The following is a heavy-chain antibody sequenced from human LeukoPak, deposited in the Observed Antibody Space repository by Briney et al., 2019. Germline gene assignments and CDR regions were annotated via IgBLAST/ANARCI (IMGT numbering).Heavy chain of an antibody. CDR1: GFTFSSYG. CDR2: IWYDGSNK. CDR3: ARRGVRCSGGSWYSSFDY. V-gene: IGHV3-33*01. D-gene: IGHD2-15*01. Sequence: PGRSLRLSCAASGFTFSSYGMHWVRQAPGKGLEWVAVIWYDGSNKYYADSVKGRFTISRDNSKNTLYLQMNSLRAEDTAVYYCARRGVRCSGGSWYSSFDYWGQGTLVTVSS. J-gene: IGHJ4*02.